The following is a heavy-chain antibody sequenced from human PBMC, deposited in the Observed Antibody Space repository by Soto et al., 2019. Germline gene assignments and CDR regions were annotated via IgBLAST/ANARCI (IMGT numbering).Heavy chain of an antibody. V-gene: IGHV3-23*01. CDR3: ARDFDSNYPSRNFDH. CDR1: GFTFSRFA. J-gene: IGHJ4*02. CDR2: VGGNGDRT. D-gene: IGHD4-4*01. Sequence: VQLLESGGDLVQPGGSLRLSCAASGFTFSRFAMTWVRQAPGKGLEWVSVVGGNGDRTFYEDSLKGLFTISRDNSKNTLYLQMTSLRAEDTGIYDCARDFDSNYPSRNFDHWGQGTLVSVSS.